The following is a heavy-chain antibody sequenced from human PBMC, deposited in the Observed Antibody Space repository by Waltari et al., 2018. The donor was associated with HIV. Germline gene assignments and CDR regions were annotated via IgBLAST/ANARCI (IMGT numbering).Heavy chain of an antibody. J-gene: IGHJ6*02. CDR3: ARGRLRQGLRNYYYGMDV. CDR2: MNPNSGNT. CDR1: GYTFNSYD. Sequence: QVQLVQSGAEVKKPGASVKVSCTASGYTFNSYDVNWVRQAIGQGLEWMGWMNPNSGNTGYAQKFQGRVTMTRNTSISTAYMELNSLRSEDTAVYYCARGRLRQGLRNYYYGMDVWGQGTTVTVSS. D-gene: IGHD3-16*01. V-gene: IGHV1-8*01.